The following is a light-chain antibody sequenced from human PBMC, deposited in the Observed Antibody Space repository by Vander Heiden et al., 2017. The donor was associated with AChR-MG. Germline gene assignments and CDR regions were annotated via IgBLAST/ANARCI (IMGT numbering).Light chain of an antibody. CDR3: QSYDSSLNGHWV. J-gene: IGLJ3*02. CDR2: GNT. V-gene: IGLV1-40*01. Sequence: QSELTQPPSVSGAPGQRVTISCTVTYSNIGAGYDVQWYQQLPGTAPKLLIHGNTNRPSGVPDRFSGSKSGTSASLAITGLQAEDEANYYCQSYDSSLNGHWVFGGGTKLTVL. CDR1: YSNIGAGYD.